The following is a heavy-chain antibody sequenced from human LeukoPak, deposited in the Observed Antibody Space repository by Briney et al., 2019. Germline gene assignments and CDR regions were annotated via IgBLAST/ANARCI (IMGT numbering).Heavy chain of an antibody. CDR1: GYSISSGNY. CDR2: IYHSGST. CDR3: ATPYGDDEENYFDY. Sequence: PSETLSLTCTVSGYSISSGNYWGWIRQPPGKGLEWIGSIYHSGSTYYNPSLKSRVTISVDTSKNQFSLKLSSVTAADTAVYYCATPYGDDEENYFDYWGQGTLVTVSS. J-gene: IGHJ4*02. D-gene: IGHD4-17*01. V-gene: IGHV4-38-2*02.